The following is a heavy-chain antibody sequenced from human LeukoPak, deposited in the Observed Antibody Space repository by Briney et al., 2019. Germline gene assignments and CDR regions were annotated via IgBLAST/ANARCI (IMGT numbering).Heavy chain of an antibody. CDR1: GFKFSKYA. V-gene: IGHV3-23*01. Sequence: PGGSLRLSCSASGFKFSKYAMIWVRQVAGKGLEWVSAISGSGNSTYYADSVKGRFTISRDNSKNTLYLQMNSLRAEDTAVYYCASSSSWYYYYYYMDVWGKGTTVTVSS. D-gene: IGHD6-13*01. CDR2: ISGSGNST. J-gene: IGHJ6*03. CDR3: ASSSSWYYYYYYMDV.